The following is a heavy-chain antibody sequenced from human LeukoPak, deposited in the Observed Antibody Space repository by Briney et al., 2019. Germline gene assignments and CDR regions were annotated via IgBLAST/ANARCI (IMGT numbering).Heavy chain of an antibody. V-gene: IGHV1-2*02. CDR3: ARVNMVRGVGLFFDRNWFDP. CDR1: GYTFTGYY. Sequence: GASVKVSCKASGYTFTGYYIHWVRQAPGQGLEWMGWINPHSGGTNYAQKFQGGVTMTRDTSISTAYMELSRLRSDDTAVYYCARVNMVRGVGLFFDRNWFDPWGQGTLVTVSS. J-gene: IGHJ5*02. D-gene: IGHD3-10*01. CDR2: INPHSGGT.